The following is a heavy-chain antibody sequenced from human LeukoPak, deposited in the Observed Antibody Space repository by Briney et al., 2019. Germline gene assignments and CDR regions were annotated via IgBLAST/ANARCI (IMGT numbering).Heavy chain of an antibody. D-gene: IGHD5/OR15-5a*01. CDR1: GFTFSDYI. V-gene: IGHV3-21*01. CDR3: ARSRSVSNYKGMDV. J-gene: IGHJ6*02. Sequence: GGSVRLSCPASGFTFSDYIMSWVRQAPGKGLEWVSSISSSSDYIYYADSVKGRFTISRDNARNSLYLQMNSLRAEDTAVYYCARSRSVSNYKGMDVWGQGTTVTVSS. CDR2: ISSSSDYI.